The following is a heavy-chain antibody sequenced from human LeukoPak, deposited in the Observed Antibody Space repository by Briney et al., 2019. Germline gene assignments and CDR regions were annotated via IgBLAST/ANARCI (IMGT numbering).Heavy chain of an antibody. CDR2: IKQDGSEK. CDR1: GFTFSSYW. CDR3: ARAISSSPSGYYYYMDV. J-gene: IGHJ6*03. D-gene: IGHD6-6*01. V-gene: IGHV3-7*01. Sequence: PGGSLRLSCAASGFTFSSYWMSWVRQAPGKGLEWVANIKQDGSEKYYVDSVKGRFTISRDNAKNSLYLQMNSLRAEDTAVYYCARAISSSPSGYYYYMDVWGKGTTVTVSS.